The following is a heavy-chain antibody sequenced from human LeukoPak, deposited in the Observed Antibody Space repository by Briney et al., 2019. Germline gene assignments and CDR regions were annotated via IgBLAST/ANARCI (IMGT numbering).Heavy chain of an antibody. CDR3: ARVSLGYCSGGTCYFQDH. D-gene: IGHD2-15*01. V-gene: IGHV1-8*02. CDR1: GYTFTSYG. CDR2: MNPNSGNT. Sequence: GASVKVSCKAAGYTFTSYGMNWVRQAPGQGLEWMGWMNPNSGNTGYAQKFQGRVTTTRSTSISTAYMELSSLTSEDTAVYYCARVSLGYCSGGTCYFQDHWGQGTLVTVSS. J-gene: IGHJ4*02.